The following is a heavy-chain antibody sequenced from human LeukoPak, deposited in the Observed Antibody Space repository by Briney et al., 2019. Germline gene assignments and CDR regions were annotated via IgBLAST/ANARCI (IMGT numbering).Heavy chain of an antibody. CDR1: GYTFTSYG. D-gene: IGHD3-22*01. Sequence: ASVKVSCKASGYTFTSYGISWVRQAPGQGLEWMGWISAYNGNTNYAQKLQGRVTMTTDTSTSTAYMELRSLRSDDTAVYYCARDYYDSSGYLLFWFDPWGQGTLVTVSS. CDR2: ISAYNGNT. V-gene: IGHV1-18*01. CDR3: ARDYYDSSGYLLFWFDP. J-gene: IGHJ5*02.